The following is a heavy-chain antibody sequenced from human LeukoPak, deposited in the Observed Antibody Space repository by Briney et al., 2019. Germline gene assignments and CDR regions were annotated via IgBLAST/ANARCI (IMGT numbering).Heavy chain of an antibody. CDR3: AREKPDRAIRGLFDY. V-gene: IGHV3-21*01. J-gene: IGHJ4*02. Sequence: PGGSLRLSCAASGFTSSNSNMISVRQAPGKGLEWVSFITSSSSYIYYADSVKGRFTISRDNAKNSLYLQMSSLRAEDTAVYFCAREKPDRAIRGLFDYLGQGTLVTVSS. D-gene: IGHD1-14*01. CDR2: ITSSSSYI. CDR1: GFTSSNSN.